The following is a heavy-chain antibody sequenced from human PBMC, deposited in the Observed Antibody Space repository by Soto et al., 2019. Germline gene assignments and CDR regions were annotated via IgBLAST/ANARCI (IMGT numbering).Heavy chain of an antibody. CDR3: ARLGGSGSRYLDY. CDR2: ISVYNANT. D-gene: IGHD3-10*01. J-gene: IGHJ4*02. Sequence: ASVKVSCKTSDHTLTSYDISWVRQAPGQGLEWMGWISVYNANTNYAQKFQDRVTVTTDTSTSTAYMELRSLRSDDTAVYFCARLGGSGSRYLDYWGQGALVTVSS. V-gene: IGHV1-18*01. CDR1: DHTLTSYD.